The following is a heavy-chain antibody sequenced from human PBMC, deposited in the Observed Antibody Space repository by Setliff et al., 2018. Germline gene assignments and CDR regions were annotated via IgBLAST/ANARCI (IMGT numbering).Heavy chain of an antibody. D-gene: IGHD3-22*01. V-gene: IGHV4-38-2*01. J-gene: IGHJ4*02. CDR2: IYHSGST. CDR3: AGDSSGYKPFDY. Sequence: PSETLSLTCAVSGYSISSGYYWGWIRQPPGKGLEWIGSIYHSGSTYYNPSLKSRVTISVDTSKNQFSPKLSSVTAADTAVYYCAGDSSGYKPFDYWGQGTLVTVSS. CDR1: GYSISSGYY.